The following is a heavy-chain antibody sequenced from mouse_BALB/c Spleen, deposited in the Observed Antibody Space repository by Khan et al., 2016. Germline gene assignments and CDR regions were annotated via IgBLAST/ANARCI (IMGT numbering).Heavy chain of an antibody. CDR1: GYSITSGYD. CDR3: ARTARIKY. V-gene: IGHV3-2*02. J-gene: IGHJ2*01. CDR2: ISYSGST. D-gene: IGHD1-2*01. Sequence: EVQLQESGPGLVKPSQSLSLTCTVTGYSITSGYDWNWIRQFPGNKLEWMGYISYSGSTNYNPSLKSRISITRDTSKNQFFLQLNAVTTEDTATYYWARTARIKYWGQGTTLTVSS.